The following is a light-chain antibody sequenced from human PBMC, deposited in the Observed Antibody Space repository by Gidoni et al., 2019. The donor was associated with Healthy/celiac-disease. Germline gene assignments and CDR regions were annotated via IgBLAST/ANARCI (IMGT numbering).Light chain of an antibody. CDR2: GKN. CDR3: NSRDSSGNHLYV. J-gene: IGLJ1*01. CDR1: SLRSYY. Sequence: SSELTQDPAVSVALGPTVRITCQGDSLRSYYASWYQQKPGQSPVLVIYGKNNRPSGIPDLFSGSSSGNTASLTITGAQAEDEADYYCNSRDSSGNHLYVFGTGTTVTVL. V-gene: IGLV3-19*01.